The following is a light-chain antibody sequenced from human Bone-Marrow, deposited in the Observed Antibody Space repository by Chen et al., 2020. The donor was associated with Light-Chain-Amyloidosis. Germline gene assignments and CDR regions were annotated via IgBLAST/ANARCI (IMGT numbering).Light chain of an antibody. CDR3: NSRDTSEHRGI. Sequence: SSELTQDPTISVALGQTVRITCQGDSLTIYYASWYQQKPGQAPLLVNFGENQRPSGIADRFAGSTSGYTASLTITGAEADNEADYYCNSRDTSEHRGIFGGGTKLTVL. CDR1: SLTIYY. CDR2: GEN. V-gene: IGLV3-19*01. J-gene: IGLJ2*01.